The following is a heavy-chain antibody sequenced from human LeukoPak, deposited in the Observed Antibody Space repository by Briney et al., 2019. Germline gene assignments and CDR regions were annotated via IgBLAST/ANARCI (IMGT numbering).Heavy chain of an antibody. J-gene: IGHJ4*02. CDR1: GFTFSNYW. D-gene: IGHD6-13*01. V-gene: IGHV3-7*01. Sequence: AGTLTLTCTASGFTFSNYWMSWVRQAPGKGLEWVANIKEDGSEKYYVDSVKGRFTISRDNARHSLYLQMNSLRAEDTAVYYCASGRQLGYWGQGTLVTVSS. CDR2: IKEDGSEK. CDR3: ASGRQLGY.